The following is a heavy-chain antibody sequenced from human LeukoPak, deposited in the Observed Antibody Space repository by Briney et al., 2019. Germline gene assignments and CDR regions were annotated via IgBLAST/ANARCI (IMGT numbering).Heavy chain of an antibody. J-gene: IGHJ4*02. CDR2: INPNSGGT. CDR1: GYTFTSYG. V-gene: IGHV1-2*04. Sequence: ASVKVSCKASGYTFTSYGISWVRQAPGQGLEWMGWINPNSGGTNYAQKFQGWVTMTRDTSISTAYMELSRLRSDDTAVYYCARGHIHKYSSSWYVDYWGQGTLVTVSS. CDR3: ARGHIHKYSSSWYVDY. D-gene: IGHD6-13*01.